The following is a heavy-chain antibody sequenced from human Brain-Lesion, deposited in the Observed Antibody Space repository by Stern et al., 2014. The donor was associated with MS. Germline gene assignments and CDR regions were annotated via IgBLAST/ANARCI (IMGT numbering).Heavy chain of an antibody. Sequence: VQLGESGGGVVPPGGSLRLSCTASGFTFSGYAVHWVRQAPGEGLEWVGLLSLDGSNKYYADSVKGRFTISRDNSKNTLYLQMTSLRTEDTAVYYCARGPHPIPIFGSGSHYPFDFWGQGTLITVSS. CDR1: GFTFSGYA. CDR2: LSLDGSNK. CDR3: ARGPHPIPIFGSGSHYPFDF. V-gene: IGHV3-30*01. J-gene: IGHJ4*02. D-gene: IGHD3-10*01.